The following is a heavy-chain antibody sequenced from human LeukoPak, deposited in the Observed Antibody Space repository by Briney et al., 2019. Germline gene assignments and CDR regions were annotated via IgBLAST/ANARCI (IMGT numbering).Heavy chain of an antibody. J-gene: IGHJ6*04. V-gene: IGHV1-8*01. D-gene: IGHD3-3*01. CDR1: GYTFTNYD. Sequence: ASVKVSCTASGYTFTNYDINWVRQATGQGLEWMGWMNPNNGNTGYAQKFQGRVTITADISTNTVYMELSSLRSEDTAVYFCAGIPVFGVVLHQEPVWGKGTTVTVSS. CDR2: MNPNNGNT. CDR3: AGIPVFGVVLHQEPV.